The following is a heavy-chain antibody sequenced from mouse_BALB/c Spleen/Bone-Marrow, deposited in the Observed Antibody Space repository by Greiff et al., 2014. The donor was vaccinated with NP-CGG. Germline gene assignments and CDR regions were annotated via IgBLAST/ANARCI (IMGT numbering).Heavy chain of an antibody. CDR2: INSNGGST. D-gene: IGHD2-10*02. CDR3: ARSPYGTHFDY. CDR1: GFTLSSYY. Sequence: VQLKESGGGLVKLGGSLKLSCAASGFTLSSYYMSWVRQTPEKRLELVAAINSNGGSTYYPDTVKGRFTIARDKAKKSLYLQRSSLKSEDTALYYRARSPYGTHFDYWGQGTTLTVSS. J-gene: IGHJ2*01. V-gene: IGHV5-6-2*01.